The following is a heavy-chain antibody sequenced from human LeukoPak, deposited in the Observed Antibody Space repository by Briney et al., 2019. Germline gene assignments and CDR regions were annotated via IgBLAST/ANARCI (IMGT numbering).Heavy chain of an antibody. CDR2: ITNSGGST. V-gene: IGHV3-23*01. CDR3: ANINYDFWSGYSDYYGMDV. J-gene: IGHJ6*02. Sequence: TGGSLRLSCAASGFTFSSYAMNWVRQAPGKGLEWVSAITNSGGSTYYADSVKGRFTISRDNSKNTLYLQMNSLRAEDTAVYYCANINYDFWSGYSDYYGMDVWGQGTTVTVSS. CDR1: GFTFSSYA. D-gene: IGHD3-3*01.